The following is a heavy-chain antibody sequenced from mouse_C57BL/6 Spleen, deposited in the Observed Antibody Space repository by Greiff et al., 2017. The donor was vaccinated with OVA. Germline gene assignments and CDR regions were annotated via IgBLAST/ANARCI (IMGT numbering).Heavy chain of an antibody. CDR1: GYAFSSSW. D-gene: IGHD1-1*01. J-gene: IGHJ2*01. Sequence: VQLQQSGPELVKPGDSVKISCKASGYAFSSSWMNWVKQRPGKGLEWIGRIYPGDGDTNYNGKFKGKATLTADKSSSTAYMQLSSLTSEDSAVYFCARSDYGSSYDYWGQGTTLTVSS. CDR3: ARSDYGSSYDY. V-gene: IGHV1-82*01. CDR2: IYPGDGDT.